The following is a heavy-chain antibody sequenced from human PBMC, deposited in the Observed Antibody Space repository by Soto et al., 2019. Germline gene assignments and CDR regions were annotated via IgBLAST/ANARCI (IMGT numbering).Heavy chain of an antibody. Sequence: GASVKVSCKASGYTFTSYEIHWVRQATGQGLEWMGWMNPNTDNTDYAQKFQGRVTITADKSTSTAYMELSSLRSEDTAVYYCASSAGSGYDYGYWGQGTLVTVSS. J-gene: IGHJ4*02. CDR3: ASSAGSGYDYGY. CDR2: MNPNTDNT. D-gene: IGHD5-12*01. CDR1: GYTFTSYE. V-gene: IGHV1-8*01.